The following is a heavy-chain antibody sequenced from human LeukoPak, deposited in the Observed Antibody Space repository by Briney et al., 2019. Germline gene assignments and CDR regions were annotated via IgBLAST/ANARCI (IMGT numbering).Heavy chain of an antibody. J-gene: IGHJ4*02. Sequence: GGSLRLSCAAPGFTFSYYALHWVRQAPGKGLEWVAAISADGGDTYYADSVKGRFTISRDNSKNTLYLQMSSLRTEDTAVYFCARAPGVTPTPRFDYWGQGALVTVSS. D-gene: IGHD4-23*01. CDR1: GFTFSYYA. CDR3: ARAPGVTPTPRFDY. CDR2: ISADGGDT. V-gene: IGHV3-30*04.